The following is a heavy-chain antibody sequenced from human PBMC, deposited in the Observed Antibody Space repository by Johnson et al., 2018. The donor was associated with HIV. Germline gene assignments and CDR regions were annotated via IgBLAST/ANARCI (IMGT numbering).Heavy chain of an antibody. CDR2: ISSSGSTI. CDR1: GFTFSDYY. CDR3: ASEGEYSSALWGDAVDI. V-gene: IGHV3-11*04. J-gene: IGHJ3*02. D-gene: IGHD6-6*01. Sequence: VQLVESGGGLVKPGGSLRLSCAASGFTFSDYYMSWIRQAPGKGLEWVSYISSSGSTIYYADSVKGRFTIPRDNAKNPLYLQMNSPRAEDTAVYYCASEGEYSSALWGDAVDIWCQGTMVTVSS.